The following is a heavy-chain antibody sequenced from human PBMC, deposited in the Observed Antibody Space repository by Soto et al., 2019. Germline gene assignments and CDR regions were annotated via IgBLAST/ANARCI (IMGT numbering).Heavy chain of an antibody. D-gene: IGHD3-16*01. V-gene: IGHV1-69*01. CDR2: ISPFFKAT. CDR3: ARDVPLNDYDGTYSYYAMDV. J-gene: IGHJ6*02. Sequence: QVQLVQSGAEVKKPGSSVKVSCKASGGTFSSHAISWVRQAPGQGLEWMGGISPFFKATNYAQKFQGRVTITADDSTSTAYMDLYSLRSEDTAVYYCARDVPLNDYDGTYSYYAMDVWGQGTTVTVSS. CDR1: GGTFSSHA.